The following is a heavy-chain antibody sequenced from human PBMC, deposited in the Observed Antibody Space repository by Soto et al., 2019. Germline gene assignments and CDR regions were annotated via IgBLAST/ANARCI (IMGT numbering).Heavy chain of an antibody. CDR1: GFTFDDYA. D-gene: IGHD3-3*01. CDR3: AKDRTIFGVVADAFDI. Sequence: GGSLRLSCAASGFTFDDYAMHWVRQAPGKGLEWVSGISWNSGSIGYADSVKGRFTISRDNAKNSLYLQMNSLRAEDTALYYCAKDRTIFGVVADAFDIWGQGTMVTVSS. V-gene: IGHV3-9*01. CDR2: ISWNSGSI. J-gene: IGHJ3*02.